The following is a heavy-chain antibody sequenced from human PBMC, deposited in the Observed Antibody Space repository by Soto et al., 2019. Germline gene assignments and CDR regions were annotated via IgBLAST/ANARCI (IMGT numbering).Heavy chain of an antibody. CDR3: ARRRIYDDSSGYYPYDY. D-gene: IGHD3-22*01. Sequence: ASVKVSCKASGSTFSSYAISWVRQAPGQGLEWMGGIIPIFGTANYAQKFQGRVTITADESTSTAYMELSSLRSEDTVVYYCARRRIYDDSSGYYPYDYWGQGTLVTDSS. CDR1: GSTFSSYA. V-gene: IGHV1-69*13. J-gene: IGHJ4*02. CDR2: IIPIFGTA.